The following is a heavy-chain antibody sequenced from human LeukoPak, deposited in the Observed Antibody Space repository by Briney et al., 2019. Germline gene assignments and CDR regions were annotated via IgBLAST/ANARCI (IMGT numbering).Heavy chain of an antibody. CDR3: ARQGQQLLYFDY. V-gene: IGHV4-34*01. J-gene: IGHJ4*02. CDR2: INHSGSP. Sequence: SETLSLTCAVYGGSFSDYYWTWIRQPPGKGLEWIGEINHSGSPNNNPSLKSRVSISFDTSKNQFSLKLSSVTAADTAVYYCARQGQQLLYFDYWGQGTLVTVSS. D-gene: IGHD6-13*01. CDR1: GGSFSDYY.